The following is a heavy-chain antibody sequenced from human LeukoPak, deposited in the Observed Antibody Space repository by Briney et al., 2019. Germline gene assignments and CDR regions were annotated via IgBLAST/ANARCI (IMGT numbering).Heavy chain of an antibody. V-gene: IGHV3-23*01. CDR1: GFTFSSYA. CDR3: AKEITMVRGVIQGMDV. J-gene: IGHJ6*02. CDR2: ISGSGGST. Sequence: GGSLRLSCAASGFTFSSYAMSWVRQAPGKGLEWVSAISGSGGSTYYADSVKGRFTISRDNSKNTLYLQMNSLRAEDTAVYYCAKEITMVRGVIQGMDVWGQGTTVTVSS. D-gene: IGHD3-10*01.